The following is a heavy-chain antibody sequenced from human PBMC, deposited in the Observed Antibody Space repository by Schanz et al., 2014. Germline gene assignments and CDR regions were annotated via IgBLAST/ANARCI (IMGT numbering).Heavy chain of an antibody. D-gene: IGHD3-3*01. CDR1: GSINSYY. CDR3: ARDRGYDFSFDP. Sequence: QVQLQESGPGLVKPSETLSLNCRISGSINSYYWSWIRQPPGKGLEWIGYISYSGSTNYNPSLRSRVPMSLDTSKTQFSLKLSSVTAADTAVYYCARDRGYDFSFDPWGQGTLVTVSS. J-gene: IGHJ5*02. V-gene: IGHV4-59*12. CDR2: ISYSGST.